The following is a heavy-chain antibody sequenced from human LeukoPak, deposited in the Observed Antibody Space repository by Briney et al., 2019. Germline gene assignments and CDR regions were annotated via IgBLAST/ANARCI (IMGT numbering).Heavy chain of an antibody. J-gene: IGHJ4*02. CDR3: ARQGPIAAAYDY. CDR1: GGSISSGGYY. D-gene: IGHD6-13*01. Sequence: KSSETLSLTCTVSGGSISSGGYYWSWIRQPPGKGLEWIGYIYHSGSTYYNPSLKSRVTISVDRSKNQFSLKLSSVTAADTAVYYCARQGPIAAAYDYWGQGTLVTVSS. V-gene: IGHV4-30-2*01. CDR2: IYHSGST.